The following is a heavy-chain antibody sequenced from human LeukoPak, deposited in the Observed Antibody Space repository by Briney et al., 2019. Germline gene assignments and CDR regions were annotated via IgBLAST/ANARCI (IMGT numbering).Heavy chain of an antibody. CDR1: GFTFSSYS. CDR3: ARENPWELQYYLDY. CDR2: ISSSSSYI. Sequence: GGSLRLSCAASGFTFSSYSMNWVRQAPGKGLEWVSSISSSSSYIYYADSVKGRFTISRDNAKNSLYLQMNSLRAEDTAVYYCARENPWELQYYLDYWGQGTLVTVSS. J-gene: IGHJ4*02. D-gene: IGHD1-26*01. V-gene: IGHV3-21*01.